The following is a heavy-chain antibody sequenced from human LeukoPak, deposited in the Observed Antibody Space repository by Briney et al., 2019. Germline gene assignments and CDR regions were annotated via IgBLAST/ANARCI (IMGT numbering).Heavy chain of an antibody. D-gene: IGHD2-8*01. CDR1: GFSLSTSDTSGMC. V-gene: IGHV2-70*11. J-gene: IGHJ6*03. CDR3: ARMVSGYYYYYMDV. Sequence: SGPALVKPTQTLTLTCTFSGFSLSTSDTSGMCVSWIRQPPGKALEWLARIDWDDDKYCSTSLKTRLTISKDTSKNQVVLTMTNMDPADTATYYCARMVSGYYYYYMDVWGKGATVTVSS. CDR2: IDWDDDK.